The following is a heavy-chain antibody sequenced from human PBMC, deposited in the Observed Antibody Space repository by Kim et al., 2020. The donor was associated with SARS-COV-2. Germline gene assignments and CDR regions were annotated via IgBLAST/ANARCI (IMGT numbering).Heavy chain of an antibody. D-gene: IGHD5-18*01. V-gene: IGHV4-4*02. J-gene: IGHJ3*02. Sequence: SETLSLTCAVSGGSISSSNWWGWVRQPPGKGLWVIGEIFHSGSTNYTPSLKSRFTISVDKSKNQFSLKLSSVTAADTAVYYCARDRSGTAMAIDAFDIWGQGTMVTVSS. CDR3: ARDRSGTAMAIDAFDI. CDR1: GGSISSSNW. CDR2: IFHSGST.